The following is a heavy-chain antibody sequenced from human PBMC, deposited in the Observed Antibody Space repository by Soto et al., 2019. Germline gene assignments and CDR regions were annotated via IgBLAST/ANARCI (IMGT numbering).Heavy chain of an antibody. CDR3: ARRWPGCGSGWPFDY. CDR2: IYYTGSM. CDR1: GGSISSSNSY. V-gene: IGHV4-39*02. D-gene: IGHD6-19*01. J-gene: IGHJ4*02. Sequence: PSETLSLTCSVSGGSISSSNSYWGWIRQAPGKGLEWIGSIYYTGSMYYNPSLKSRVTISVDTSKNHFSLRLTSVTAADTAVYYCARRWPGCGSGWPFDYWAQGTLVTVSS.